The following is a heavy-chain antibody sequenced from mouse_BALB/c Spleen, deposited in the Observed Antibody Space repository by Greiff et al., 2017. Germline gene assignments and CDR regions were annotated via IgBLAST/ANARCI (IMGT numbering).Heavy chain of an antibody. D-gene: IGHD3-1*01. CDR3: AGSPLGLWYFDV. CDR2: ISSGSSTI. Sequence: EVMLVESGGGLVQPGGSRKLSCAASGFTFSSFGMHWVRQAPEKGLEWVAYISSGSSTIYYADTVKGRFTISRDNPKNTLFLQMTSLRSEDTAMYYCAGSPLGLWYFDVWGAGTTVTVSS. V-gene: IGHV5-17*02. J-gene: IGHJ1*01. CDR1: GFTFSSFG.